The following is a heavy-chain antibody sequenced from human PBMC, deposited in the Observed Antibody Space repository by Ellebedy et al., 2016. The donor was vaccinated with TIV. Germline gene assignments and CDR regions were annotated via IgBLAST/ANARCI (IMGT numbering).Heavy chain of an antibody. J-gene: IGHJ4*02. Sequence: GESLKISXRASGYSFTIYWITWVRQMPGKCLEWMGRIDPGDPSGSYTTYSPSFQGHVTISFDNSITTAYLQWSSLKASDTAMYYCARHELGSNAAFDFWGQGTLVTVSS. D-gene: IGHD7-27*01. CDR3: ARHELGSNAAFDF. CDR1: GYSFTIYW. V-gene: IGHV5-10-1*01. CDR2: IDPGDPSGSYT.